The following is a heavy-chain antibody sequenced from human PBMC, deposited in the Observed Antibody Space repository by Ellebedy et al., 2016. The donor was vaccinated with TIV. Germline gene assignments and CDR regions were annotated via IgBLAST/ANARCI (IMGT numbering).Heavy chain of an antibody. Sequence: PGGSLRLSCAASGFTFSSHTMNWARQAPGKGLEWISMIDGSSTSIYYADSVRGRFTISRDNAKNSVYLQMDSLRGEDTAVYYCAREGDQWLLADYWGQGTLVTVSS. CDR3: AREGDQWLLADY. J-gene: IGHJ4*02. V-gene: IGHV3-21*01. D-gene: IGHD6-19*01. CDR2: IDGSSTSI. CDR1: GFTFSSHT.